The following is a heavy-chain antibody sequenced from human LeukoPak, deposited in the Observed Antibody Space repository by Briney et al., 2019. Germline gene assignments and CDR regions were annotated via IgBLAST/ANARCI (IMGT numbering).Heavy chain of an antibody. CDR1: GFIFSDYG. J-gene: IGHJ4*02. Sequence: GGSLRLSCAASGFIFSDYGMHWVRQAPGKGLEWVGRIKSKTDGGTTDYAAPVKGRFTISRDDSKNTLYLQMNGLKTEDTAVYYCTTESRIIAAAGDLDYWGQGTLVTVSS. CDR3: TTESRIIAAAGDLDY. D-gene: IGHD6-13*01. CDR2: IKSKTDGGTT. V-gene: IGHV3-15*07.